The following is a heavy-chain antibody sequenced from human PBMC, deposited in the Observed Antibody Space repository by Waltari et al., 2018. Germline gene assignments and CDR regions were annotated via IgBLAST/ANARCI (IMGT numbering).Heavy chain of an antibody. CDR1: GGSISSGDYY. CDR2: IYYSGST. V-gene: IGHV4-30-4*08. J-gene: IGHJ4*02. CDR3: ARDDSEYSNSSSGLDY. Sequence: QVQLQESGPGLVKPSQTLSLTCTVSGGSISSGDYYWSWIRQPPGKGLEWIGYIYYSGSTYYNPSLKSRVTISVDTSKNQFSLKLSSVTAADTAVYYCARDDSEYSNSSSGLDYWGQGTLVTVSS. D-gene: IGHD6-6*01.